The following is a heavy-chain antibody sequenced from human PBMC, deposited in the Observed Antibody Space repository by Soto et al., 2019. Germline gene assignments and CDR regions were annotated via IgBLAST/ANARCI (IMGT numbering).Heavy chain of an antibody. CDR3: ASSDYGGVRWFDP. V-gene: IGHV4-59*08. CDR2: IYYSGST. CDR1: GGSISNYY. Sequence: QVQLQESGPGLVKPSETLSLTCTVSGGSISNYYWSWIRQPPGKGLEWIGYIYYSGSTNYNPSLTSRVTISVDTSKNQFSLKLNSVTAADTAVYYCASSDYGGVRWFDPWGQGTLVTVSS. D-gene: IGHD4-17*01. J-gene: IGHJ5*02.